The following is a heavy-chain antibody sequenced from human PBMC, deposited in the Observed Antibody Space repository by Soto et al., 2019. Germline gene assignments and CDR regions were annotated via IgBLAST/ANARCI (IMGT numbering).Heavy chain of an antibody. D-gene: IGHD1-26*01. Sequence: GGSLRLSCAASGFTFSSYGMHWVRQAPGKGLEWVAVISYDGSNKYYADSVKGRFTISRDNSKNTLYLQMNSLRAEDTAVFYCAKDVVVGATTGLGDYYYYYGMDVWGQGTTVTVS. V-gene: IGHV3-30*18. CDR2: ISYDGSNK. CDR3: AKDVVVGATTGLGDYYYYYGMDV. CDR1: GFTFSSYG. J-gene: IGHJ6*02.